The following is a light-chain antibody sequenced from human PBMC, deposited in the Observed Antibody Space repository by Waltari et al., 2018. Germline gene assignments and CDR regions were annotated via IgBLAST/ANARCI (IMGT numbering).Light chain of an antibody. J-gene: IGKJ2*01. CDR3: MQGTHWPPYT. CDR1: QSLVHSDGHTY. V-gene: IGKV2-30*02. Sequence: DVVMTQSPLSLSVTLGQPASISCRSSQSLVHSDGHTYLNWFRQRPGQSPRRLIYKISNRDSGVPDRFSGSGSGTDFTLKISRVEAEDVGVYYCMQGTHWPPYTFGQGTKLEIK. CDR2: KIS.